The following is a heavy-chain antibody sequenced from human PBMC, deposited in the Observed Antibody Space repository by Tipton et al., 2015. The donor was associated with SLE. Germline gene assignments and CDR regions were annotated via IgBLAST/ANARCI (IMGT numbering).Heavy chain of an antibody. CDR2: IKQDGSEK. CDR1: GFRFSTYW. V-gene: IGHV3-7*01. J-gene: IGHJ3*02. D-gene: IGHD5-24*01. Sequence: SLRLSCAASGFRFSTYWMSWVRQAPGKGLEWVANIKQDGSEKYYVDSVKGRFTISRDNAKNSLYVQMNSLRAEDTAVYYCAREAPEMGGYNSGAFDIWGQGTMVTVSS. CDR3: AREAPEMGGYNSGAFDI.